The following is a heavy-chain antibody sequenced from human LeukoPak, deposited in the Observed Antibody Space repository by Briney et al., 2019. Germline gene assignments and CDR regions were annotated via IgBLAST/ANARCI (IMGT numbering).Heavy chain of an antibody. D-gene: IGHD5-24*01. CDR3: ARAHAGEGDGYNLSNREIDY. CDR1: GGSFSGYY. V-gene: IGHV4-34*01. CDR2: INHSGST. J-gene: IGHJ4*02. Sequence: SETLSLTCAVYGGSFSGYYWSWIRQPPGKGLEWIGEINHSGSTNYNPSLKSRVIISVDTSKSQFSLKLSSVTAVDTAVYYCARAHAGEGDGYNLSNREIDYWGQGTLVTVSS.